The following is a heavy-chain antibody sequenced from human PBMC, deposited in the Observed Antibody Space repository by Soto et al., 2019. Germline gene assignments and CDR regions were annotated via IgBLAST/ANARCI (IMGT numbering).Heavy chain of an antibody. CDR3: VGVNAPTFDY. CDR2: ISYDGSNK. CDR1: GFTFSSYA. D-gene: IGHD2-8*01. J-gene: IGHJ4*02. V-gene: IGHV3-30-3*01. Sequence: PGGSLRLSCAASGFTFSSYAMHWVRQAPGKGLEWVAVISYDGSNKYYADSVKGRFTISRDNSKNTLYLQMNSLRAEDTAVYYCVGVNAPTFDYWGQGTTVTVSS.